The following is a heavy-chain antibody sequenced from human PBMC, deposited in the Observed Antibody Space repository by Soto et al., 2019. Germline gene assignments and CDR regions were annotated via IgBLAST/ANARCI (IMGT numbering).Heavy chain of an antibody. D-gene: IGHD2-2*02. CDR2: IVVGSGNT. V-gene: IGHV1-58*01. J-gene: IGHJ4*02. Sequence: GASVKVSCKASGFTFTSSAVQWVRQARGQRLEWIGWIVVGSGNTNYAQKFQERVTITRDMSTSTAYMELSSLRSEDTAVYYCAATSIVPAAIGSYYFDYWGQGTLVTVS. CDR3: AATSIVPAAIGSYYFDY. CDR1: GFTFTSSA.